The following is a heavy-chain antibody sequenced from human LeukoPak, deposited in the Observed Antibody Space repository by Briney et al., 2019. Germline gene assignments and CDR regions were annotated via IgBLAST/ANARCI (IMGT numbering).Heavy chain of an antibody. CDR3: ANSRVSSSWYDY. CDR1: GFTFSSYA. V-gene: IGHV3-23*01. J-gene: IGHJ4*02. CDR2: ISGSGGST. D-gene: IGHD6-13*01. Sequence: GGSLRLSCAASGFTFSSYAMSWVGQAPGKGLEWVSAISGSGGSTYYADSVKGRFTISRDNSKNTLYLQMNSLRAEDTAVYYCANSRVSSSWYDYWGQGTLVTVSS.